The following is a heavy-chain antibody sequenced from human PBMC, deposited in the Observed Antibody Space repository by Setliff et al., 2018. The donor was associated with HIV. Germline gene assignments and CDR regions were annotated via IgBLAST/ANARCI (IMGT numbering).Heavy chain of an antibody. CDR1: AYTFNSYY. Sequence: ASVKVSCKTSAYTFNSYYMHWIRQAPGQGLEWMGLIGPSGSSTTYAQNFQGRVNMSRDTSTNTVYMELSSLRSEDTAVYYCARDHIAARSVDYWGQGTLVTVSS. J-gene: IGHJ4*02. CDR3: ARDHIAARSVDY. CDR2: IGPSGSST. V-gene: IGHV1-46*02. D-gene: IGHD6-6*01.